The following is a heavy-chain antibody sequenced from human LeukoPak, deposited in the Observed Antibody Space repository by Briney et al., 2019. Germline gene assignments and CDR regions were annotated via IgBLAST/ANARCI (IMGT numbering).Heavy chain of an antibody. CDR3: AKAGIGVVGYFDY. CDR1: GFTFSSYA. D-gene: IGHD6-19*01. J-gene: IGHJ4*02. V-gene: IGHV3-23*01. Sequence: PGGSLRLSCAASGFTFSSYAMSWVRRAPGKGLEWVSAIRGSGGGTYYADSVKGQFTISRDNSKNTLYLQMNSLRDEDTALYYCAKAGIGVVGYFDYWGQGTLVTVSS. CDR2: IRGSGGGT.